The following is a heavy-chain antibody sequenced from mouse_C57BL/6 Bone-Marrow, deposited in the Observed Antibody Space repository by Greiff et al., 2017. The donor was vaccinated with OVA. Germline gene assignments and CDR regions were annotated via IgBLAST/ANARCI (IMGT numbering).Heavy chain of an antibody. D-gene: IGHD2-5*01. Sequence: VQLQQSGAELVRPGASVKLSCTASGFNIKDDYMHWVKQRPEQGLEWIGWIDPANGDTEYASKFQGKATLTADTSSNTAYLQLSSLTSEDTAVYYCTAYYSKYVGFACWGRGTVVTVSA. J-gene: IGHJ3*01. CDR3: TAYYSKYVGFAC. CDR1: GFNIKDDY. CDR2: IDPANGDT. V-gene: IGHV14-4*01.